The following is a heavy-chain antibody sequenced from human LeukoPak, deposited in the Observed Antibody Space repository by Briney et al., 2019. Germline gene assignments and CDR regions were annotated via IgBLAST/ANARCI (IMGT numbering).Heavy chain of an antibody. Sequence: ASVKVSCKASGYTFTSYGISWVRQATGQGLEWMGWISAYNGNTNYAQKLQGRVTMTTDTSTSTAYMELRSLRSDDTAVYYCARDPGRITMIKYYFDYRGPGTLGTVSS. CDR1: GYTFTSYG. CDR2: ISAYNGNT. V-gene: IGHV1-18*01. D-gene: IGHD3-22*01. J-gene: IGHJ4*02. CDR3: ARDPGRITMIKYYFDY.